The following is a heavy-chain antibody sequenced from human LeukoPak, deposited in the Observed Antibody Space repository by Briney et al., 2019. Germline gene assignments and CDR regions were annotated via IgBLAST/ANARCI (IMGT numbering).Heavy chain of an antibody. CDR2: INPNSGGT. CDR1: GNTLTGNY. D-gene: IGHD3-22*01. Sequence: ASVKVSCKGSGNTLTGNYLHWVRQAPGQGLEWMGWINPNSGGTNYAQKFQGRVTMTRDTSISTAYMELSRLRSDDTAVYYCARGNMIVPADYWGQGTLVTVSS. CDR3: ARGNMIVPADY. V-gene: IGHV1-2*02. J-gene: IGHJ4*02.